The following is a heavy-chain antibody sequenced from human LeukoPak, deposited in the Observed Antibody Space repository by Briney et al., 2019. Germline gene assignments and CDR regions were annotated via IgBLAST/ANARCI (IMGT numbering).Heavy chain of an antibody. V-gene: IGHV3-7*01. CDR1: GFNFSSYW. Sequence: GGSLRLSCAASGFNFSSYWMAWGRQAPGKGLEWVANIKPEGSGSYYVDSVKGRFTLSRDSTQNSLSLQLSSLRAEDTAVYYCAREGRLLGAFDIWGRGTMVTVSS. CDR2: IKPEGSGS. J-gene: IGHJ3*02. D-gene: IGHD2-15*01. CDR3: AREGRLLGAFDI.